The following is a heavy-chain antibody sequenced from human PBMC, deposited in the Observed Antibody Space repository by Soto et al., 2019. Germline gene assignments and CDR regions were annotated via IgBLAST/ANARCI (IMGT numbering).Heavy chain of an antibody. CDR1: GFTFSSYG. J-gene: IGHJ5*02. Sequence: GGSLRLSCAASGFTFSSYGMHWVRQAPGKGLEWVAVISYDGSNKYYADSVKGRFTISRDNSMQRLYLQMNSLRADDTAVYYCAKIAEAVAGTVYGSWGQGALVTVSS. CDR3: AKIAEAVAGTVYGS. D-gene: IGHD6-19*01. V-gene: IGHV3-30*18. CDR2: ISYDGSNK.